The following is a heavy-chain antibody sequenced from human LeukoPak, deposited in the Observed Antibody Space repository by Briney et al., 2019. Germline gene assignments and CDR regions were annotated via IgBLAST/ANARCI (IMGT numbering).Heavy chain of an antibody. Sequence: LEWMGWINTNTGNPTYAQGFTGRFVFSLDTSVSTAYLQISSLKAEDTAVYYCARVSGFIDYWGQGTLVTVSS. CDR3: ARVSGFIDY. V-gene: IGHV7-4-1*02. J-gene: IGHJ4*02. CDR2: INTNTGNP. D-gene: IGHD6-19*01.